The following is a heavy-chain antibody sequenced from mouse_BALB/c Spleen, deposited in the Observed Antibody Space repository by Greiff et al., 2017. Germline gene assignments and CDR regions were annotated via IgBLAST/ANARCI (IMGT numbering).Heavy chain of an antibody. J-gene: IGHJ3*01. CDR3: ARYGYYGNYPAWFAY. D-gene: IGHD2-1*01. V-gene: IGHV1-9*01. Sequence: VQLHQSGAELMKPGASVKISCKATGYTFSSYWIEWVKQRPGHGLEWIGEILPGSGSTNYNEKFKGKATFTADTSSNTAYMQLSSLTSEDSAVYYCARYGYYGNYPAWFAYWGQGTLVTVSA. CDR1: GYTFSSYW. CDR2: ILPGSGST.